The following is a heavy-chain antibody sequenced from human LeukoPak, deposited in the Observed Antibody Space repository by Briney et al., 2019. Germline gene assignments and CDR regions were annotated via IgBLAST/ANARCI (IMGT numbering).Heavy chain of an antibody. CDR2: ISGSDGST. V-gene: IGHV3-23*01. J-gene: IGHJ4*02. CDR1: GFTFSSYA. CDR3: ARDPRGGTLDY. D-gene: IGHD3-10*01. Sequence: GGSLRLSCAASGFTFSSYAMSWVRQAPGKGLEWVSGISGSDGSTYYADSVKGRFTISRDNAKNTLNLQMNSLRAEDTAVYYCARDPRGGTLDYWGQGALVTVSS.